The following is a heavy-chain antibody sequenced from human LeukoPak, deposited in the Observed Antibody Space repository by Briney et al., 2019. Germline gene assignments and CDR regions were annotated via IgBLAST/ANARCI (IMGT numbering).Heavy chain of an antibody. V-gene: IGHV3-23*01. J-gene: IGHJ4*02. CDR2: ISGSGGST. CDR3: TSSSWEGGFDY. Sequence: PGGSLRLSCAASGFTLSSYAMSWVRQAPGKGLEWVSAISGSGGSTYYADSVKGRFTISRDNSKNTLYLQMNSLKTEDTAVYYCTSSSWEGGFDYWGQGTLVTVSS. D-gene: IGHD6-13*01. CDR1: GFTLSSYA.